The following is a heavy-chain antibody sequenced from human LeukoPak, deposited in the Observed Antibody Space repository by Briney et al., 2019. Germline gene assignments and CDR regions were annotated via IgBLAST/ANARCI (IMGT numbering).Heavy chain of an antibody. V-gene: IGHV3-21*04. D-gene: IGHD4-17*01. CDR3: AKDEPDRHYGDPDY. J-gene: IGHJ4*02. Sequence: GGSLRLSCAASGFTFSSYSMNWVRQAPGKGLEWVSSISSSSSYKYYADSVKGRFTISRDNSKNTLYLQMNSLRAEDTAVYYCAKDEPDRHYGDPDYWGQGTLVTVSS. CDR1: GFTFSSYS. CDR2: ISSSSSYK.